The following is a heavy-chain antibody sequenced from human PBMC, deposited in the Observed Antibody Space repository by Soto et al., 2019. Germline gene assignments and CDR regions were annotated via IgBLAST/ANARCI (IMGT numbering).Heavy chain of an antibody. J-gene: IGHJ4*02. D-gene: IGHD3-10*01. CDR1: GFTFSSYS. CDR2: ISSSIIYI. V-gene: IGHV3-21*01. Sequence: GGSLRLSCAASGFTFSSYSMNWVRQAPGKGLEWVSSISSSIIYIYYADSVKGRFTFSRDNARNSLFLQINTLRAEDTAVYYCAREGNTMVRGVMDWGQGTLVTVSS. CDR3: AREGNTMVRGVMD.